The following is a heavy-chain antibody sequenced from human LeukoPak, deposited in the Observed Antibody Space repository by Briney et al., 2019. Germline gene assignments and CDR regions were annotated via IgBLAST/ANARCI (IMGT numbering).Heavy chain of an antibody. Sequence: SETLSLTCTVSGGSISSYYWSWIRQPPGKGLEWIGYIYYSGSTNYNPSPKSRVTISVDTSKNQFSLKLSSVTAADTAVYYCAGAGLWFGGGDYWGQGTLVTVSS. D-gene: IGHD3-10*01. V-gene: IGHV4-59*08. CDR3: AGAGLWFGGGDY. J-gene: IGHJ4*02. CDR2: IYYSGST. CDR1: GGSISSYY.